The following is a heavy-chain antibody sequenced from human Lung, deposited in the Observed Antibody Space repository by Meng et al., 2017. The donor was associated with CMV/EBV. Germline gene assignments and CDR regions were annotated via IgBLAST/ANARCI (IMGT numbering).Heavy chain of an antibody. CDR1: GYTLTNYY. CDR2: INPSDNTT. CDR3: ARDLGYSSSWYFQYYFDC. D-gene: IGHD6-13*01. J-gene: IGHJ4*02. Sequence: SCXXSGYTLTNYYIHWVRQAPGQGLEWMGIINPSDNTTIYAQKFQGRVTMTRDTSTSTVYMELSSLRSDDTALYYCARDLGYSSSWYFQYYFDCWGQGTLVTVSS. V-gene: IGHV1-46*01.